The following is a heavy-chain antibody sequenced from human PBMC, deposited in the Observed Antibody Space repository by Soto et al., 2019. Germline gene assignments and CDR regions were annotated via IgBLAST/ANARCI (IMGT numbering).Heavy chain of an antibody. V-gene: IGHV3-23*01. D-gene: IGHD1-20*01. CDR1: GFTLRAYA. CDR2: ISANDVGT. Sequence: LSLSSESSGFTLRAYAMTWVRQAPGKGLEWVSLISANDVGTYYAESVKTRFTISTDQSRNTVYLQMDSLRADDTAIYYCAKAKNDYNWDNRPPFDYWGQGTLVTVSS. J-gene: IGHJ4*02. CDR3: AKAKNDYNWDNRPPFDY.